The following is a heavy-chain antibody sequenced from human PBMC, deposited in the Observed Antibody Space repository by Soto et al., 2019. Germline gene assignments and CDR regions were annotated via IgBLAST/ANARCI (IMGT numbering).Heavy chain of an antibody. J-gene: IGHJ6*03. V-gene: IGHV1-18*04. D-gene: IGHD1-20*01. CDR2: VSPYNGQT. Sequence: QVQLVHSGAQVKKPGASVKVSCKASGYTFTSYVISWVRQAPGQWLEWMGWVSPYNGQTKYPQKFQGRVSLTTDTPTKTASMYLSSLRSDDPALYYCARAPPSNWNPLYYMDVWGKGTPVT. CDR1: GYTFTSYV. CDR3: ARAPPSNWNPLYYMDV.